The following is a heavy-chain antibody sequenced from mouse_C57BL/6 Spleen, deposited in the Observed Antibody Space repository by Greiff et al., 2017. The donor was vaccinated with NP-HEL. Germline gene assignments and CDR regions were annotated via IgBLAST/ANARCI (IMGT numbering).Heavy chain of an antibody. J-gene: IGHJ4*01. CDR3: ARRNYDDGRYAMDY. V-gene: IGHV2-6*01. CDR2: IWGVGST. D-gene: IGHD2-4*01. Sequence: VMLVESGPGLVAPSQSLSITCTVSGFSLTSYGVDWVRQSPGKGLEWLGVIWGVGSTNYNSALKSRLSISKDNSKSQVFLKMNSLQTADTAMYYCARRNYDDGRYAMDYWGQGTSVTVSS. CDR1: GFSLTSYG.